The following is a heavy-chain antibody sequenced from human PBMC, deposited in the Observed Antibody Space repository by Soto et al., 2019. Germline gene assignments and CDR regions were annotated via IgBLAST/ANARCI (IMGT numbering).Heavy chain of an antibody. Sequence: EVQLVESGGGLVQPGGSLRLSCAASGFTFSSYLMHWVRQAPGKGLEYVSAISSSGGSTYYANSVKGRFTISRDNSKNTLYLQMGSLRAEDMAVYYCARSGNCGDYLDYWGQGTLVTVSS. J-gene: IGHJ4*02. CDR3: ARSGNCGDYLDY. CDR2: ISSSGGST. V-gene: IGHV3-64*01. CDR1: GFTFSSYL. D-gene: IGHD4-17*01.